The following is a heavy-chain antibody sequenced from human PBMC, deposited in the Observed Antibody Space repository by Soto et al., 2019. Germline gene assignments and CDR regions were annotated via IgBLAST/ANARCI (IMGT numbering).Heavy chain of an antibody. J-gene: IGHJ4*02. Sequence: QVQLVQSGAEVKKPGSSVKVSWKASGGTFSSYAISWVRQAPGQGLEWMGGIIPIFGTANYAQKFQGRVTITADESTSTAYMELSSLRSEDTAVYYCARDWTAVAGTKYFDYWGQGTLVTVSS. V-gene: IGHV1-69*12. CDR3: ARDWTAVAGTKYFDY. CDR1: GGTFSSYA. CDR2: IIPIFGTA. D-gene: IGHD6-19*01.